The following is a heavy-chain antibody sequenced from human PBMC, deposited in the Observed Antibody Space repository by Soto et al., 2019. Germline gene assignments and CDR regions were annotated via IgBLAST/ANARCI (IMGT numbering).Heavy chain of an antibody. J-gene: IGHJ3*02. CDR2: IHSDGSST. D-gene: IGHD1-26*01. Sequence: EVPLVESGGGLVQPGESLRLSCAASGFTFSYYWMHWVRQAPGKGLVWVSRIHSDGSSTTYADSVKGRFTISRENARNTVYLQMNSLRVEDTAVYYCARGDRGAFDIWGQGTVVTVSS. CDR3: ARGDRGAFDI. CDR1: GFTFSYYW. V-gene: IGHV3-74*01.